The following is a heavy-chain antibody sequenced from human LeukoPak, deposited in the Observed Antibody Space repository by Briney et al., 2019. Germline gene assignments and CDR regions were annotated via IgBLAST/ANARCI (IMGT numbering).Heavy chain of an antibody. J-gene: IGHJ1*01. V-gene: IGHV3-7*03. CDR3: ARERAAAGTIHYPRYFQH. CDR2: IKQDGSEK. D-gene: IGHD6-13*01. Sequence: GGSLRLSCAASGLTLSGYWMSWVRQAPGKGLEWVANIKQDGSEKYYVDSVKGRFTISRDNAKNSLYLQMNSLRAEDTAVYYCARERAAAGTIHYPRYFQHWGQGTLVTVSS. CDR1: GLTLSGYW.